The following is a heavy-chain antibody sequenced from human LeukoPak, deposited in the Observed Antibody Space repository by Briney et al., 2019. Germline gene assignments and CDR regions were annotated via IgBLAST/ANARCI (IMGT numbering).Heavy chain of an antibody. J-gene: IGHJ5*02. Sequence: SETLSLTCTVSGGPISSYYWSWIRQPPGKGLEWIGYIYYSGSTNYNPSLKSRVTISVDTSKNQFSLKLSSVTAADTAVYYCARARNLGYCSSTSCRNWFDPWGQGTLVTVSS. CDR3: ARARNLGYCSSTSCRNWFDP. CDR2: IYYSGST. D-gene: IGHD2-2*01. CDR1: GGPISSYY. V-gene: IGHV4-59*01.